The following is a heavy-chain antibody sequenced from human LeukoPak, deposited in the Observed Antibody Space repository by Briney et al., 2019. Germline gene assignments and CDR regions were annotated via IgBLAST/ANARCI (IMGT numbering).Heavy chain of an antibody. V-gene: IGHV3-53*01. CDR3: ARDGVRGFTATTPFDY. CDR1: GFAVSSNY. CDR2: IYSGGST. D-gene: IGHD4-17*01. J-gene: IGHJ4*02. Sequence: GGSLRLSCAASGFAVSSNYMSWVRQAPGKGLEWVSVIYSGGSTHYADSVKGRFTISRDNAKNSLSLQMNSLRVEDTAVYYCARDGVRGFTATTPFDYWGPGTLVTVSS.